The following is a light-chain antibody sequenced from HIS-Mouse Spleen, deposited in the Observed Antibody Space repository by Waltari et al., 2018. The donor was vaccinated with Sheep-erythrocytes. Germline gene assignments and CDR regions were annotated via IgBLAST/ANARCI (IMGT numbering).Light chain of an antibody. V-gene: IGKV1-39*01. J-gene: IGKJ4*01. CDR3: QQSYSTPPT. CDR1: QDISNY. Sequence: DIQMTQSPSSLSASVGDRVTITCQASQDISNYLNWYSQKPGKAPKLLIYDASILQSGVPSRFSGSGSGTEFTLTISSLQPEDFATYYCQQSYSTPPTFGGGTKVEIK. CDR2: DAS.